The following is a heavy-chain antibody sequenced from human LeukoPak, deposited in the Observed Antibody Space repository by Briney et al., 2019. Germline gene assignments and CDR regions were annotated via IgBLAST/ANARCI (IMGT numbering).Heavy chain of an antibody. V-gene: IGHV1-2*02. CDR3: GRDLSTSATWELDH. CDR2: INPNTGAT. D-gene: IGHD6-25*01. Sequence: GASVKVSCKASGYTFTGDLIHWVRQAPGQGLEYMGWINPNTGATEYALKFRGRVTMTRDTSTSTASMELSRLRSDDTAVYFCGRDLSTSATWELDHWGQGTLVTVSS. J-gene: IGHJ4*02. CDR1: GYTFTGDL.